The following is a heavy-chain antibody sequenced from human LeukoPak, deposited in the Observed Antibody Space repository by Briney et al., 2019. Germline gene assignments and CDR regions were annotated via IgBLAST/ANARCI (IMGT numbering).Heavy chain of an antibody. D-gene: IGHD6-13*01. CDR3: AVGAADLNWFDP. J-gene: IGHJ5*02. Sequence: GASVKVSCKVSGYTLTELSMHWVRQAPGKGLEWMGGIIPIFGTANYAQKFQGRVTITADESTSTAYMELSSLRSDDTAVYYCAVGAADLNWFDPWGQGTLVTVSS. V-gene: IGHV1-69*13. CDR1: GYTLTELS. CDR2: IIPIFGTA.